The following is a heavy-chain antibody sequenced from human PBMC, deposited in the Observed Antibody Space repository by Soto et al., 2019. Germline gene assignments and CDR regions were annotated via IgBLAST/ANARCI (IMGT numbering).Heavy chain of an antibody. CDR2: ISNDGSST. CDR1: GFTSSSYW. V-gene: IGHV3-74*01. J-gene: IGHJ3*02. CDR3: ARDTYYYDSSDHFSADAFDI. D-gene: IGHD3-22*01. Sequence: EVQLVESGGGLVQPGGSLRLSCAASGFTSSSYWIHWVRQAPGKGLVWVSRISNDGSSTNYADSVKGRFTISRDNAKNTVYLQMNSLRAEDTAVYYCARDTYYYDSSDHFSADAFDIWGHGTMVTVSS.